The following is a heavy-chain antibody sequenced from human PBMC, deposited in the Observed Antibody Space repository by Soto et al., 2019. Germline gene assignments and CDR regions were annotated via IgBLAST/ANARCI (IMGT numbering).Heavy chain of an antibody. D-gene: IGHD2-8*02. Sequence: NPGGSLRLSCVASGFTFWGDWMSWVRQAPGKGLEWVSDITSTGSTRYYADSVKGRFTISRDNAKNSLYLQMNSLRAEDTAVYYCARGYCTSSACHWNFDYWGQGTLVTVSS. J-gene: IGHJ4*02. CDR3: ARGYCTSSACHWNFDY. V-gene: IGHV3-11*04. CDR1: GFTFWGDW. CDR2: ITSTGSTR.